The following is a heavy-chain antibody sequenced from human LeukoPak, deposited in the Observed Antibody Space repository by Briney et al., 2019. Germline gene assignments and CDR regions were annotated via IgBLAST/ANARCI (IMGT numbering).Heavy chain of an antibody. J-gene: IGHJ5*02. Sequence: PSETLSLTCTVSGGSISSYYWSWIRQPPGKGLEWIGYIYYSGCTNYNPSLKSRVTISVDTSKNQFSLKLSSVTAADTAVYYCARDGYDSSGYSLHEYNWFDPWGQGTLVTVSS. CDR1: GGSISSYY. CDR3: ARDGYDSSGYSLHEYNWFDP. D-gene: IGHD3-22*01. V-gene: IGHV4-59*01. CDR2: IYYSGCT.